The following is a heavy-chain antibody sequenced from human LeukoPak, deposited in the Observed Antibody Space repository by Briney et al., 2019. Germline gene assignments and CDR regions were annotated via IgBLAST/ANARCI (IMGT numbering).Heavy chain of an antibody. Sequence: SDTLSLTCTVSGGSISPYFWSWLRQPPGKGLEWIGCISYSGSTNYNPSLKSRVTISLDTSKNQLSLKLTSVTAADTAVYYCARSRGCSSMTCYVAYWGQGTLVTVSS. J-gene: IGHJ4*02. CDR2: ISYSGST. V-gene: IGHV4-59*08. D-gene: IGHD2-2*01. CDR3: ARSRGCSSMTCYVAY. CDR1: GGSISPYF.